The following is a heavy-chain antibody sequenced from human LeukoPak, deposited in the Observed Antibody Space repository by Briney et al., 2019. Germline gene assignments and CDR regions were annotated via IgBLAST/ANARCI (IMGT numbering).Heavy chain of an antibody. J-gene: IGHJ6*03. CDR2: IKQDGGEK. CDR1: GFTFSSYL. Sequence: GGSLRLSCAASGFTFSSYLMSWVRQAPGKGLEWVANIKQDGGEKYYVDSVKGRFTISRDNARNSLYLQMNSLRAEDTAVYYCARGGRKSRGVDIVRKKETGYYYYMDVWGKGTTVTVSS. D-gene: IGHD2-15*01. V-gene: IGHV3-7*01. CDR3: ARGGRKSRGVDIVRKKETGYYYYMDV.